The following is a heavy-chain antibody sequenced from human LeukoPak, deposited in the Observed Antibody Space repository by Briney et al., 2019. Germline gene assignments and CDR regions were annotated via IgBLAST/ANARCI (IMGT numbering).Heavy chain of an antibody. J-gene: IGHJ4*02. V-gene: IGHV3-49*04. CDR2: IRSKAYGGTT. CDR3: RSGSGDY. Sequence: GGSLRLSCTASGFTFGDYAMSWVRQAPGKGLEWVGFIRSKAYGGTTEYAASVKGRFTISRDDSKSIAYLQMNSLKTEDTAVYYCRSGSGDYWGQGTLVTVSS. D-gene: IGHD3-10*01. CDR1: GFTFGDYA.